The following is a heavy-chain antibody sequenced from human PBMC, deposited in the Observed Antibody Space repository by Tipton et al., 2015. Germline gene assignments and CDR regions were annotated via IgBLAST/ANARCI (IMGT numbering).Heavy chain of an antibody. V-gene: IGHV4-31*02. J-gene: IGHJ4*02. D-gene: IGHD1-26*01. CDR3: ARDGGGAIPDY. Sequence: LWSRITISLDASKNQFSLKLNSVTAADTAVYYCARDGGGAIPDYWGQGTLVTVSS.